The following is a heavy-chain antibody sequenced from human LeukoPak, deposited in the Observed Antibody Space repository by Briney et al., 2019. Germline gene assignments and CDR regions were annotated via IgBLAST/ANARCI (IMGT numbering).Heavy chain of an antibody. V-gene: IGHV3-30*19. CDR3: ARDPPGYCSGGSCYTFDY. Sequence: QTGGSLRLSCAASGFIFSNDAMHWVRQAPGKGLEWVAVISYDGSNKYYADSVKGRFTISRDNSKNTLYLQMNSLRAEDTAVYYCARDPPGYCSGGSCYTFDYWGQGTLVTVSS. D-gene: IGHD2-15*01. CDR1: GFIFSNDA. J-gene: IGHJ4*02. CDR2: ISYDGSNK.